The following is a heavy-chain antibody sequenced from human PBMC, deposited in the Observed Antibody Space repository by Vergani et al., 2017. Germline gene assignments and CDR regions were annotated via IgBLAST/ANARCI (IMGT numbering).Heavy chain of an antibody. CDR2: IWYDGSNK. Sequence: QVQLVESGGGVVQPGRSLRLSCAASGFTFSSYGMHWVRQAPGKGLEWVAVIWYDGSNKYYADSVKGRFTISRDNSKNTLYLQMNSLRAEDTAVYYCAKEQETAVAGIAAFDIWGQGTMVTVSS. J-gene: IGHJ3*02. V-gene: IGHV3-33*06. CDR1: GFTFSSYG. D-gene: IGHD6-19*01. CDR3: AKEQETAVAGIAAFDI.